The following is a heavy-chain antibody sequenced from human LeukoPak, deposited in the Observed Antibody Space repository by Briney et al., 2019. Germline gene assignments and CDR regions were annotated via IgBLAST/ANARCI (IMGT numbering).Heavy chain of an antibody. J-gene: IGHJ4*02. CDR3: ARVRYSDSSVLTRKRSYYFDY. CDR1: GFTFNRYN. Sequence: PGGSLRLSCAASGFTFNRYNMNWVRQAPGKGLEWIGEINHSGSTNYNPSLKSRVTISVDTSKNQFSLKLSSVTAADTAVYYCARVRYSDSSVLTRKRSYYFDYWGQGTLVTVSS. V-gene: IGHV4-34*01. D-gene: IGHD3-22*01. CDR2: INHSGST.